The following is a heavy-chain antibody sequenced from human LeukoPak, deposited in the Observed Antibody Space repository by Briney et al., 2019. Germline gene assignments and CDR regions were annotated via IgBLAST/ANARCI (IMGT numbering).Heavy chain of an antibody. CDR1: GYSFTSYW. V-gene: IGHV5-51*01. Sequence: GESLKISCKGSGYSFTSYWIGWVRQMPGKGLEWMGIIYPGDSDTRYSPSFQGQVTISADKSISTAYLQWSSLKASDTAMYYCARRLAYYYDSSGYYFPDYWGQGTLVTVSS. D-gene: IGHD3-22*01. CDR2: IYPGDSDT. J-gene: IGHJ4*02. CDR3: ARRLAYYYDSSGYYFPDY.